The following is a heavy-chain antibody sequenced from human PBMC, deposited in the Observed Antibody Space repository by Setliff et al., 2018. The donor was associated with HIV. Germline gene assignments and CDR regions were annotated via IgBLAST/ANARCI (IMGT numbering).Heavy chain of an antibody. V-gene: IGHV4-39*07. D-gene: IGHD3-10*01. CDR1: GGSISSSSYY. CDR2: MYYSGST. Sequence: KTSETLSLTCTVSGGSISSSSYYWGWVRQPPGRGLEWIGSMYYSGSTYYTPSLKSRITISLDTSKNQFSLRMRSVTAADTAVYYCARDRAWYYYGSGSVFDYWGQGTLVTVSS. J-gene: IGHJ4*02. CDR3: ARDRAWYYYGSGSVFDY.